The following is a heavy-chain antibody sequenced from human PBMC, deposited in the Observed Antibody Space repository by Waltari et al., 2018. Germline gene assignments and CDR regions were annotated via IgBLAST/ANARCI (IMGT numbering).Heavy chain of an antibody. V-gene: IGHV4-4*02. Sequence: QVQLQESGPGLVKPSGTLSLTCAVSGDSMSRNSLWSWVRQSPGKGLEWIGEIHRRGRTHYYPSLESRVTISIDTSNKQFSLKVTSAAAADTAVYYCARDRGRGLYLDSWGQGTLVTVSP. D-gene: IGHD2-15*01. J-gene: IGHJ4*02. CDR3: ARDRGRGLYLDS. CDR1: GDSMSRNSL. CDR2: IHRRGRT.